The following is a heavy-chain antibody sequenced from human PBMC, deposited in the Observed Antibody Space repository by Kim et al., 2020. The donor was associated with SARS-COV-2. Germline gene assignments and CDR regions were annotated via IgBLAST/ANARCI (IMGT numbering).Heavy chain of an antibody. CDR1: GGSFSGYY. D-gene: IGHD6-13*01. CDR2: INHSGST. CDR3: ARSRVMQQLVRLPYNWFDP. Sequence: SETLSLTCAVYGGSFSGYYWSWIRQPPGKGLEWIGEINHSGSTNYNPSLTSRVTISVDTSKNQFSLKLSSVTAADTAVYYCARSRVMQQLVRLPYNWFDPWGQGTLVPVSS. V-gene: IGHV4-34*01. J-gene: IGHJ5*02.